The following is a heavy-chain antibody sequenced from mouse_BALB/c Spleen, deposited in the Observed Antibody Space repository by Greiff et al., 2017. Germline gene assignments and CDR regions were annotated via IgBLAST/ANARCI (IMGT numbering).Heavy chain of an antibody. J-gene: IGHJ2*01. CDR3: ARSTMITTTNDYFDY. Sequence: VQLQESGAELVRPGVSVKISCKGSGYTFTDYAMHWVKQSHAKSLEWIGVISTYYGDASYNQKFKGKATMTVDKSSSTAYMELARLTSEDSAIYYCARSTMITTTNDYFDYWGQGTTLTVSS. CDR1: GYTFTDYA. V-gene: IGHV1S137*01. CDR2: ISTYYGDA. D-gene: IGHD2-4*01.